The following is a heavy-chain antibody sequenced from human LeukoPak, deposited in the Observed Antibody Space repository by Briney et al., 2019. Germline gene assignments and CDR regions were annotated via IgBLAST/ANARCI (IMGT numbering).Heavy chain of an antibody. D-gene: IGHD3-10*01. J-gene: IGHJ4*02. CDR2: ISSSSSSM. Sequence: GGSRSLSGAASGLTFGSYGMTWVGQAPGKGLEWVSYISSSSSSMYYAESVKGRFTISRDDARNSLYLQMNSLRPEDTAVYYCARRFGESSSYWGQGTLVTVSS. CDR1: GLTFGSYG. CDR3: ARRFGESSSY. V-gene: IGHV3-48*03.